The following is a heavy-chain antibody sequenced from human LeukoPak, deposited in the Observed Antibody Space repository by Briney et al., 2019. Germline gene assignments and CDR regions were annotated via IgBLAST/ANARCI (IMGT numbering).Heavy chain of an antibody. CDR2: ISHSGGT. D-gene: IGHD3-3*01. CDR3: ARGRTYYDFWSGYSRRTDNWFDP. J-gene: IGHJ5*02. Sequence: SETLSLTCAVYGGSFSGYYWSWIRQPPGKGLEWIGEISHSGGTNYNPSLKSRVTISVDTSKNQFSLKLSSVTAADTAVYYCARGRTYYDFWSGYSRRTDNWFDPWGQGTLVTVSS. V-gene: IGHV4-34*01. CDR1: GGSFSGYY.